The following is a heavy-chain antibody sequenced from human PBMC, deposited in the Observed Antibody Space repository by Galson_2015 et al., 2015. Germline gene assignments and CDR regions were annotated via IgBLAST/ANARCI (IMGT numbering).Heavy chain of an antibody. Sequence: SATLSLTCTVSGGSISSYYWSWIRQPSGKGLEWIGHIYYSGSTNYNPSLKSRVTISVDTSKNQFSLKLSSVTAADTAVYYCARGYSGYDGGDIWGQGTMVTVSS. V-gene: IGHV4-59*01. CDR2: IYYSGST. CDR1: GGSISSYY. CDR3: ARGYSGYDGGDI. D-gene: IGHD5-12*01. J-gene: IGHJ3*02.